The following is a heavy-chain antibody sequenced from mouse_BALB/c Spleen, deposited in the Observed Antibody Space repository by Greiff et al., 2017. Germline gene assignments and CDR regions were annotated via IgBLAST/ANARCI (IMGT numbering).Heavy chain of an antibody. CDR1: GFTFSSYA. CDR2: ISSGGST. J-gene: IGHJ2*01. V-gene: IGHV5-6-5*01. D-gene: IGHD3-1*01. Sequence: DVKLVESGGGLVKPGGSLKLSCAASGFTFSSYAMSWVRQTPEKRLEWVASISSGGSTYYPDSVKGRFTISRDNARNILYLQMSSLRSEDTAMYYCARSGYDEGDYFDYWGQGTTLTVSS. CDR3: ARSGYDEGDYFDY.